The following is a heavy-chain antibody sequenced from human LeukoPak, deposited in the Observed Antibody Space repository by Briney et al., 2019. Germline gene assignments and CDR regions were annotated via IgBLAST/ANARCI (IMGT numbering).Heavy chain of an antibody. CDR3: ARGLSITMVRGVLDY. J-gene: IGHJ4*02. CDR2: INHSGST. CDR1: GGSFSGYY. D-gene: IGHD3-10*01. V-gene: IGHV4-34*01. Sequence: SETLSLTCAVYGGSFSGYYWSWIRQPPGKGLEWIGEINHSGSTNYNPSLKSRVTISVDTSKNQFSLKLSSVTAADTAVYYCARGLSITMVRGVLDYWGQGTLVTVSS.